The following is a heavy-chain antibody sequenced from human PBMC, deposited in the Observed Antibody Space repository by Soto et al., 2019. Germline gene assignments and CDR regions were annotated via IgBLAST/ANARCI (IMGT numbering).Heavy chain of an antibody. CDR3: ARHGGAS. Sequence: QVQLVESGGGVVQPGRSLRLSCAASGFTFSSYAMHWVRRAPGKGLEWMAVMSYDGSNKYYADSVKGRFTISRDNSKNTLYLQMNSLRPEDTALYYCARHGGASWGQGTLVIVSS. D-gene: IGHD3-16*01. CDR1: GFTFSSYA. CDR2: MSYDGSNK. J-gene: IGHJ5*02. V-gene: IGHV3-30-3*01.